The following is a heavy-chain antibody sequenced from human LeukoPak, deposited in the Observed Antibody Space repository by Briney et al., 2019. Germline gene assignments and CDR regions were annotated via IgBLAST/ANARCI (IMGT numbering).Heavy chain of an antibody. CDR2: INTYNGSP. Sequence: GASVKVSCKASGYTFTSYGINWVRQAPGQGLEWMGLINTYNGSPNYAQKLQGRVTMTTDTSTSTAYMELRSLRSDDTAVYYCARSEGPAYCSGGTCYQTPAEYFQHWGQGTLVTVSS. V-gene: IGHV1-18*01. D-gene: IGHD2-15*01. J-gene: IGHJ1*01. CDR3: ARSEGPAYCSGGTCYQTPAEYFQH. CDR1: GYTFTSYG.